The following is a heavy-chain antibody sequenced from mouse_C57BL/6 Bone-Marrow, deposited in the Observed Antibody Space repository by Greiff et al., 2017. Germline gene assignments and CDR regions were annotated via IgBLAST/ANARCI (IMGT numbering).Heavy chain of an antibody. CDR2: ISSGSSTI. CDR3: ARSSYGRYFDV. CDR1: GFTFSDYG. V-gene: IGHV5-17*01. D-gene: IGHD1-1*01. J-gene: IGHJ1*03. Sequence: EVQVVESGGGLVKPGGSLKLSCAASGFTFSDYGMHWVRQAPEKGLEWVAYISSGSSTIYYADTVKGRFTISRDNAKNTLFLQMNSLRSEDTAMYYYARSSYGRYFDVWGTGTTVTVSS.